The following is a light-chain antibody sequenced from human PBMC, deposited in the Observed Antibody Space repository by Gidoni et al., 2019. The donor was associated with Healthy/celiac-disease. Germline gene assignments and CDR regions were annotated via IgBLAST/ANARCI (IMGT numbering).Light chain of an antibody. CDR2: DAS. CDR3: QQYNSYSYT. Sequence: DIQMTQSPSTLSASVGDRVTITCRASQSISSWLAWYQQKPGKAPKLLMYDASSLESGVPSRFRGSGSGTEFTLTISSLQPDDFATYYCQQYNSYSYTFGQGTKLEIK. J-gene: IGKJ2*01. CDR1: QSISSW. V-gene: IGKV1-5*01.